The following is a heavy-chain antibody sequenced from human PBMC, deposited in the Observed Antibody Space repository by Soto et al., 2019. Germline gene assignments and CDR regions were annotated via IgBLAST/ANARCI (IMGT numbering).Heavy chain of an antibody. D-gene: IGHD6-13*01. CDR2: IYTSGST. J-gene: IGHJ6*01. CDR1: GGSISSYY. V-gene: IGHV4-4*07. Sequence: SETLSLTCTVSGGSISSYYWSWIRQPAGKGLEWIGRIYTSGSTNYNPSLKSRVTMSVDTSKNQFSLKLSSVTAADTAVYYCARDGDIAAAGKVYYYGMDVWGQGTTVTVS. CDR3: ARDGDIAAAGKVYYYGMDV.